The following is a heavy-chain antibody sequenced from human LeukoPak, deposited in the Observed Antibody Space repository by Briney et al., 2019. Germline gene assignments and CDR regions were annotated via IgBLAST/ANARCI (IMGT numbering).Heavy chain of an antibody. CDR2: ISWNSGSI. D-gene: IGHD3-22*01. Sequence: PGGSLRLSCAASGFTFDDYAMHWVRQAPGKGLEWVSGISWNSGSIGYADSVKGRFTISRDNAKNSLYLQMNSLRAEDMALYYCAKDPAITMLAHSGLDYWGQGTLVTVSS. J-gene: IGHJ4*02. CDR1: GFTFDDYA. V-gene: IGHV3-9*03. CDR3: AKDPAITMLAHSGLDY.